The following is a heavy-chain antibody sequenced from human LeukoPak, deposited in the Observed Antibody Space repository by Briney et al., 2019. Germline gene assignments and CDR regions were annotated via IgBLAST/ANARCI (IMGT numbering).Heavy chain of an antibody. D-gene: IGHD5-18*01. Sequence: GGSLRLSCAASGFTFSSYGMSWVRQAPGKGLEWVSAISGSGGSTYYADSVKGRFTISRDNSKNTLYLQMNSLKSEDTAVYYCTTEGFTYGYHSLDSWGQGTPVTVSS. V-gene: IGHV3-23*01. CDR1: GFTFSSYG. CDR3: TTEGFTYGYHSLDS. CDR2: ISGSGGST. J-gene: IGHJ4*02.